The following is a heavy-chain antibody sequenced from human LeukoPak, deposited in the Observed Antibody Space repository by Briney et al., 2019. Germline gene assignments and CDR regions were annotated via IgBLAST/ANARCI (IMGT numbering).Heavy chain of an antibody. CDR1: GDSISSYY. J-gene: IGHJ4*02. CDR3: ARAKKAVAGFFDY. D-gene: IGHD6-19*01. CDR2: IYYSGSS. Sequence: SETLSLTCTVSGDSISSYYWSWIRQPPGKGLEWIGYIYYSGSSNYNPFLKSRVTISVDTSKNQVSLKLSSVTAADTAVYYCARAKKAVAGFFDYWGQGPLVTVSS. V-gene: IGHV4-59*01.